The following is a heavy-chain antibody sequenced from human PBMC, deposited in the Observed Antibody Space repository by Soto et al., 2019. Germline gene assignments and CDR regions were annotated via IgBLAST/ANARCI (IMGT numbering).Heavy chain of an antibody. D-gene: IGHD3-3*01. Sequence: EVQLVESGGGLVKPGGSLRLSCAASGFTFSNAWMNWVRQAPGKGLEWVGRIKSKTDGETTDYAAPVTGRFTVSTDDSNNTLYLQTNSLKSANTAVYYCTTTTGIPILGVALDDCDYCGQGTLGTVSS. CDR3: TTTTGIPILGVALDDCDY. J-gene: IGHJ4*02. CDR1: GFTFSNAW. V-gene: IGHV3-15*01. CDR2: IKSKTDGETT.